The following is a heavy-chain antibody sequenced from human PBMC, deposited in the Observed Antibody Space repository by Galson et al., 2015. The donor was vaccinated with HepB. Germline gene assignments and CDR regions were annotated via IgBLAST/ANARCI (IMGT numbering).Heavy chain of an antibody. CDR2: ISGSGGST. J-gene: IGHJ2*01. D-gene: IGHD3-10*01. CDR1: GFTFSSYA. Sequence: SLRLSCAASGFTFSSYAMSWVRQAPGKGLEWVSAISGSGGSTYYADSVKGRFTISRDNSKNTLYLQMNSLRAEDTAVYYCAKGPWEFWYFDLWGRGTLVTVSS. CDR3: AKGPWEFWYFDL. V-gene: IGHV3-23*01.